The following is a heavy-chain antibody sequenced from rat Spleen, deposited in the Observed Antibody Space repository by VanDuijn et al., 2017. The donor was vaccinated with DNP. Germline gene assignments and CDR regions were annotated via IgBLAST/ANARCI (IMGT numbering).Heavy chain of an antibody. V-gene: IGHV2-30*01. CDR2: MGTGGST. Sequence: QVQLKESGPGLVQPSQTLSLTCTVSGFSLTSSNVHWVRQPTGKGLEWVGVMGTGGSTDYNSALKSRLSISRDTSKTQVFLKMNSLQTEDIATYYCARDYYGYYFDYWGQGVMVTVSS. CDR3: ARDYYGYYFDY. CDR1: GFSLTSSN. D-gene: IGHD1-6*01. J-gene: IGHJ2*01.